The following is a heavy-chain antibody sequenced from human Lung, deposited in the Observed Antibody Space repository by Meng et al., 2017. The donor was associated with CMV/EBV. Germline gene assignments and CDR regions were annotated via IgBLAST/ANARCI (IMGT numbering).Heavy chain of an antibody. D-gene: IGHD1-7*01. CDR3: ARELSHTSYYYGMDV. Sequence: ESXKISCKGSGYSFTSYWIGWVREMPGKVLEWMGSSYPGDSDTRYRPSFQGQVTISADKSISTAYLQWSSLKASDTAMYYCARELSHTSYYYGMDVWGQGTXVTVSS. CDR1: GYSFTSYW. CDR2: SYPGDSDT. V-gene: IGHV5-51*01. J-gene: IGHJ6*02.